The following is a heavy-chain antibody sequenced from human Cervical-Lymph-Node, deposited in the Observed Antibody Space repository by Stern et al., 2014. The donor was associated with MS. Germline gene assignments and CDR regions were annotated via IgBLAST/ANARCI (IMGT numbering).Heavy chain of an antibody. D-gene: IGHD3-22*01. V-gene: IGHV4-31*03. Sequence: VQLVESGPGLVKSSQTLSLTCTVSGGSISSGGFTWNWIRQHPGKGLEWIGNIYYSGSTYYNPSLKSRVTMSLDVSRNQFSLKLTSVTVADTAVYYCAREGSSGSYFLDYWGQGTLVTVSS. CDR2: IYYSGST. CDR1: GGSISSGGFT. CDR3: AREGSSGSYFLDY. J-gene: IGHJ4*02.